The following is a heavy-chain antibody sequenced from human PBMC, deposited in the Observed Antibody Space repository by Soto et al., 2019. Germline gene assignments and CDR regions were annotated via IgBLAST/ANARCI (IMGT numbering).Heavy chain of an antibody. J-gene: IGHJ6*02. CDR2: ISYDGSNK. Sequence: PGGSLRLSCAASGFTFSSYAMHWVRQAPGKGLEWVAVISYDGSNKYYADSVKGRFTISRDNSKNTLYLQMNSLRAEDTAVYYCASDKTDDIVLVPTKGMDVWGQGTTVTVS. D-gene: IGHD2-2*01. CDR3: ASDKTDDIVLVPTKGMDV. V-gene: IGHV3-30-3*01. CDR1: GFTFSSYA.